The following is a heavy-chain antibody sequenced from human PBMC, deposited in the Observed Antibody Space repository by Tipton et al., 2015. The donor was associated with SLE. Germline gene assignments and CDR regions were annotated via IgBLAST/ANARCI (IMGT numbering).Heavy chain of an antibody. Sequence: TLSLTCTVSGGSISSNTWWNWVRQPPGMGLEWIGEIHHRGTTNYNPSLKSRVTISVDKSKSQFSLKLSSVTAADTAVYYCARHVGVAYYYAMDVWGQGTTVVISS. CDR1: GGSISSNTW. J-gene: IGHJ6*02. V-gene: IGHV4-4*02. CDR3: ARHVGVAYYYAMDV. CDR2: IHHRGTT. D-gene: IGHD2-15*01.